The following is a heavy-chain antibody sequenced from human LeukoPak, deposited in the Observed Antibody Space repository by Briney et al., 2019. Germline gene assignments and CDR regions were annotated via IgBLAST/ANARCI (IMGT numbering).Heavy chain of an antibody. D-gene: IGHD1-26*01. J-gene: IGHJ5*02. Sequence: PSETLSLTCTVSGGSISSYYWSWIRQPPGKGLEWIGYIYYSGSTNYNPSLKSRVTISVDTSKNQFSLKLSSVTAADTAVYYCARLLLGWELLSWFDPWGQGTPVTVSS. CDR3: ARLLLGWELLSWFDP. V-gene: IGHV4-59*08. CDR1: GGSISSYY. CDR2: IYYSGST.